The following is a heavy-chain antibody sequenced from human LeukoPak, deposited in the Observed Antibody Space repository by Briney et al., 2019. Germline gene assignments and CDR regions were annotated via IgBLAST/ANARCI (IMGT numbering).Heavy chain of an antibody. CDR3: ARAWATDYFDY. Sequence: SETLSLTCTVSGGSISSYYWSWIRQPPGEGLEWIGYMYYSGTINYNPSLKSRVTISVDTSKNQFSLKLSSVTPADTAMYYCARAWATDYFDYWGQGTLVTVSS. V-gene: IGHV4-59*01. CDR2: MYYSGTI. J-gene: IGHJ4*02. CDR1: GGSISSYY.